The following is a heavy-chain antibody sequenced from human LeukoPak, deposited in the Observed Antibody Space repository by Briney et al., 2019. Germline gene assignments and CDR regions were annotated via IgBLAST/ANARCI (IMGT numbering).Heavy chain of an antibody. CDR2: ISYDGSNK. D-gene: IGHD6-19*01. J-gene: IGHJ4*02. Sequence: GGSLRLPCAASGFTFSSYAMHWVRQAPGKGLEWVAVISYDGSNKYYADSVKGRFTISRDNSKNTLYLQMNSLRAEDTAVYYCARDPPGSSGWYNEFDYWGQGTLVTVSS. CDR1: GFTFSSYA. CDR3: ARDPPGSSGWYNEFDY. V-gene: IGHV3-30-3*01.